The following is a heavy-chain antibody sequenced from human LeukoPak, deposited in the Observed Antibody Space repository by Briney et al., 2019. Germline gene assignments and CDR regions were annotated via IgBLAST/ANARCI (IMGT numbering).Heavy chain of an antibody. D-gene: IGHD3-3*01. J-gene: IGHJ2*01. V-gene: IGHV3-21*06. CDR1: GFTFTQYR. CDR2: ICRSNTYI. CDR3: ARDPISSFGVATSWYLDL. Sequence: PGGSLRLSCAASGFTFTQYRMKTVRQVPGKGPEWISLICRSNTYINYADSVKGRFIISRDNAKNSLSLEMSSLRVEDTAVYYCARDPISSFGVATSWYLDLWGRGTLVTVSS.